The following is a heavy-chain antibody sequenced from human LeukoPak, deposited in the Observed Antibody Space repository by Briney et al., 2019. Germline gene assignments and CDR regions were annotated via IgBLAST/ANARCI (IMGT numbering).Heavy chain of an antibody. CDR3: ARASLMVRGSFDY. CDR1: GFTFRSYW. J-gene: IGHJ4*02. CDR2: IKQDGSEK. Sequence: GGSLRLSCAASGFTFRSYWMSWVRQAPGKGLEWVANIKQDGSEKYYADSVKGRFTISRDNAKNSLYLQMNSLRAEDTAVYYCARASLMVRGSFDYWGQGTLVTVSS. V-gene: IGHV3-7*01. D-gene: IGHD3-10*01.